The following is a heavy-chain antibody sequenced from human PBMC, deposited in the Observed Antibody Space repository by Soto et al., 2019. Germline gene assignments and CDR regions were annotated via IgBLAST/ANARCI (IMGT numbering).Heavy chain of an antibody. J-gene: IGHJ4*02. CDR3: ARIGNWVGAY. CDR2: MYDSAT. Sequence: QVPLQESGPGLVKPSETLSLTCAVSGGSISSYYWTWIRQPPGKGLEWIGYMYDSATSYNLSLKNQVTISFDTSKKQFYLKLTSVTAADPAVYYCARIGNWVGAYWGQGAQVTVSS. D-gene: IGHD3-16*01. V-gene: IGHV4-59*01. CDR1: GGSISSYY.